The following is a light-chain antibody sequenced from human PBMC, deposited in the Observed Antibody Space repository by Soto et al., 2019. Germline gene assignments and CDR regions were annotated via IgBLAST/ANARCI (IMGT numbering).Light chain of an antibody. V-gene: IGKV3-15*01. CDR3: QQYNSWPPYT. CDR2: GAS. CDR1: QSVSSN. Sequence: EIVMTQSPATLSVSPGERATLSCRASQSVSSNLAWYQQKPVQAPRLLISGASTRATGIPGRFSGSGSGTEFTLTIRSLQSEDFAVSYCQQYNSWPPYTFGQGTKLEIK. J-gene: IGKJ2*01.